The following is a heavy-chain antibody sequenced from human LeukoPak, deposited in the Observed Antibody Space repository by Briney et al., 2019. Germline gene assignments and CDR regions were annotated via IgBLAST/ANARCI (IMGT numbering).Heavy chain of an antibody. Sequence: PSETLSLTCTVSGGSISTNNYYWSWIRQPPGKGLEWIGSIYYSGTTYYNPSLTSRLTMSVDTSKNQFSLKLSSVTAADTAVYYCARQGPREALRHSGFEIWGQGTTVNVSS. CDR2: IYYSGTT. CDR3: ARQGPREALRHSGFEI. D-gene: IGHD3-16*01. J-gene: IGHJ3*02. CDR1: GGSISTNNYY. V-gene: IGHV4-39*01.